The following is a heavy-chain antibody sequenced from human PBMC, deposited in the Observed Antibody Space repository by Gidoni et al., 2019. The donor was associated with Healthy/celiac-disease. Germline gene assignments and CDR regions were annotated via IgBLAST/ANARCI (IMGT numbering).Heavy chain of an antibody. CDR3: ARDSIIAAAGALYYYYYMDV. Sequence: QVQLVQSGAEVKKPGASVKVSCKASGYTFTSYGLSWVRQAPGQGLEWLGWISAYNGNTNYAQKLQGRVTMTTDTSTSTAYMELRSLRSDDTAVYYCARDSIIAAAGALYYYYYMDVWGKGTTVTVSS. CDR2: ISAYNGNT. J-gene: IGHJ6*03. D-gene: IGHD6-13*01. CDR1: GYTFTSYG. V-gene: IGHV1-18*01.